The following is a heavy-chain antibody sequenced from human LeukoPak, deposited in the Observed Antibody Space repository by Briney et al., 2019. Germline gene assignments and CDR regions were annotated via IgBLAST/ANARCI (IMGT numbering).Heavy chain of an antibody. CDR2: IIPIFGTA. J-gene: IGHJ4*02. V-gene: IGHV1-69*06. CDR3: ASDYSGWRDYYFDY. Sequence: SVKVSCKASGYTFTSYAISWVRQAPGQGLEWMGGIIPIFGTANYAQKFQGRVTITADKSTSTAYMELSSLRSEDTAVYYCASDYSGWRDYYFDYWGQGTLVTVSS. CDR1: GYTFTSYA. D-gene: IGHD6-19*01.